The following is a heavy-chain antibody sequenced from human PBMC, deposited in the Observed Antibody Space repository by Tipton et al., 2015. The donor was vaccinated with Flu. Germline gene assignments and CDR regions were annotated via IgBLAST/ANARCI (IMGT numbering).Heavy chain of an antibody. Sequence: QLVQSGAEVKKPGASVKVSCKASGYTFTSYGISWVRQAPGQGLEWMGWISAYNGNTNYAQKLQGRVTMTTDTSTRTAYMELRSLRSDDTAVYYCARLSSAYIDRYCSGGSCFIGGDYWGQGTLVTVSS. CDR3: ARLSSAYIDRYCSGGSCFIGGDY. V-gene: IGHV1-18*01. J-gene: IGHJ4*02. CDR2: ISAYNGNT. D-gene: IGHD2-15*01. CDR1: GYTFTSYG.